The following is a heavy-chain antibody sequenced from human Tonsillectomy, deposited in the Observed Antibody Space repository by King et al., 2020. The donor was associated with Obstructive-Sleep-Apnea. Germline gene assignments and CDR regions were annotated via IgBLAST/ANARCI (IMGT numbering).Heavy chain of an antibody. V-gene: IGHV4-30-4*01. D-gene: IGHD3-22*01. CDR2: IYYIGST. CDR1: GGSISSGDYY. Sequence: QLQESGPGLVKPSQTLSLTCTVSGGSISSGDYYWSWIRQPPGKGLEWIGYIYYIGSTYYNPSLKSRVTISVDTSRNQFSLKLSSVTAAATAVYYCARVAYYYDNSGYSVKILDYWGQGTLVTVSS. J-gene: IGHJ4*02. CDR3: ARVAYYYDNSGYSVKILDY.